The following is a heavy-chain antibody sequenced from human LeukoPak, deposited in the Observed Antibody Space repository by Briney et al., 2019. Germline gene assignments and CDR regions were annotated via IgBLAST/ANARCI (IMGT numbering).Heavy chain of an antibody. CDR3: AKGHSDSSGYLWPFDY. Sequence: GGSLRLSCAASGFTFSSYSMNWVRQAPGKGLEWVSSISSSSSYVYYADSVKGRFTISRDNAKNSLYLQMSSLRAEDTAVYHCAKGHSDSSGYLWPFDYWGQGTLVTVSS. CDR2: ISSSSSYV. D-gene: IGHD3-22*01. J-gene: IGHJ4*02. V-gene: IGHV3-21*04. CDR1: GFTFSSYS.